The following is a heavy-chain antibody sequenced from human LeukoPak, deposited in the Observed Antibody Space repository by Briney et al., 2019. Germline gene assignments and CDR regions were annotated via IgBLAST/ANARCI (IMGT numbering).Heavy chain of an antibody. CDR3: ARVGTYSGYDFDY. D-gene: IGHD5-12*01. V-gene: IGHV1-2*02. CDR1: GYTFTGYY. Sequence: ASVKVSCEASGYTFTGYYMHWVRQAPGQGLEWMGWINPNSGGTNYAQKFQGRVTMTRDTSISTAYMELSRLRSDDTAVYYCARVGTYSGYDFDYWGQGTLVTVSS. J-gene: IGHJ4*02. CDR2: INPNSGGT.